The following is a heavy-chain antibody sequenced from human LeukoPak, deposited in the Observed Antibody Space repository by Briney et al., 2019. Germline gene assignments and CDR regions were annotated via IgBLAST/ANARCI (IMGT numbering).Heavy chain of an antibody. Sequence: GGSLRLSCAASGFIFSSYGMHWVRQAPGKGLEWVAVISYDGSNKYYADSVKGRFTISRDNSKNTLYLQMNSLRAEDTAVYYCAKIIAAPGTFGGGYFDFWGQGTLVTVSS. CDR1: GFIFSSYG. D-gene: IGHD6-13*01. J-gene: IGHJ4*02. V-gene: IGHV3-30*18. CDR2: ISYDGSNK. CDR3: AKIIAAPGTFGGGYFDF.